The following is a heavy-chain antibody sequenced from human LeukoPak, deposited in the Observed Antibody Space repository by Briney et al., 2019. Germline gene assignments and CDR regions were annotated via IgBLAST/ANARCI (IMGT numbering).Heavy chain of an antibody. J-gene: IGHJ4*02. CDR1: GGSISSGDYY. CDR2: IYYSGST. V-gene: IGHV4-30-4*01. D-gene: IGHD2-2*01. CDR3: ARTYCSSTSCYEAYFDY. Sequence: PSETLSLTCTVSGGSISSGDYYWSWIRQPPGKGLEWIGYIYYSGSTYYNPSLKSRVTISVDTSKNQFFLKLSSVTAADTAVYYCARTYCSSTSCYEAYFDYWGQGTLVTVSS.